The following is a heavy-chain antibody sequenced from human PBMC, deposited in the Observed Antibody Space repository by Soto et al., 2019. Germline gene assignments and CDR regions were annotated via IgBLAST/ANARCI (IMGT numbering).Heavy chain of an antibody. Sequence: PGGSLRLSCAASGFTFSNAWMSWVRQAPGKGLEWVGRIKSKTDGGTTDYAAPVKGRFTISRDDSKNTLYLQMNSLKTEDTAVYYCTTSLLPLLWFGDFSFDYWGQGTLVTVSS. CDR3: TTSLLPLLWFGDFSFDY. D-gene: IGHD3-10*01. V-gene: IGHV3-15*01. CDR1: GFTFSNAW. J-gene: IGHJ4*02. CDR2: IKSKTDGGTT.